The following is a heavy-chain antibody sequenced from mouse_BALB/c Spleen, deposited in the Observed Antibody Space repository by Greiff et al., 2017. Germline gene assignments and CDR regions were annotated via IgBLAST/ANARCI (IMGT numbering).Heavy chain of an antibody. V-gene: IGHV3-2*02. J-gene: IGHJ2*01. D-gene: IGHD1-1*01. Sequence: EVQLQQSGPGLVKPSQSLSLTCTVTGYSITSDYAWNWIRQFPGNKLEWMGYISYSGSTSYNPSLKSRISITRDTSKNQFFLQLNSVTTEDTATYYCARRIYYYGSSLYYFDYWGQGTTLTVSS. CDR2: ISYSGST. CDR1: GYSITSDYA. CDR3: ARRIYYYGSSLYYFDY.